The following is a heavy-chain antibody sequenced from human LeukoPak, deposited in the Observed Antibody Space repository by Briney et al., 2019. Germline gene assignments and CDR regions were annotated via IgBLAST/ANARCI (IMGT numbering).Heavy chain of an antibody. CDR2: IYYSGST. V-gene: IGHV4-59*01. CDR3: ARTTEGGYSYGYYMDV. D-gene: IGHD5-18*01. J-gene: IGHJ6*03. Sequence: SETLSLTCTVSGGSISSYYWRWIRQPPGKGLEWIGYIYYSGSTNYKSSLKSRVTISVDTSKNQFSLKLSSVTAADTAVYYCARTTEGGYSYGYYMDVWGKGTTVTISS. CDR1: GGSISSYY.